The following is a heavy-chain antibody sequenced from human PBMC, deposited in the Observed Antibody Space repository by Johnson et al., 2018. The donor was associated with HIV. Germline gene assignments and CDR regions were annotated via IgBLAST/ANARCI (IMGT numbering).Heavy chain of an antibody. D-gene: IGHD3-16*01. CDR2: VNSDGSST. CDR3: ARGGARPYDAFDI. CDR1: GLTFSSYW. J-gene: IGHJ3*02. V-gene: IGHV3-74*01. Sequence: VQMVESGGGLVQPGGSLRLSCAASGLTFSSYWMHWVRQAPGKGLVWVSRVNSDGSSTSYADSVKGRFTISRDNAKNTLYLQMNSLRAEDTAVYYCARGGARPYDAFDIWGQGTMVTVSS.